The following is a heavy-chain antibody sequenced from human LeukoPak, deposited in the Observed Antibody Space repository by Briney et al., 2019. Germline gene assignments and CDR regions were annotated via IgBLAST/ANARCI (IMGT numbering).Heavy chain of an antibody. J-gene: IGHJ3*02. Sequence: PSETLSLTCAVYGGSFSGYYWSWIRQPPGKGLEWIGEINRSGSTNYNPSLKSRVTISVDTSKNQFSLKLSSVTAADTAVYYCARGGGIVVVPAAMGYGFDIWGQGTMVTVPS. V-gene: IGHV4-34*01. D-gene: IGHD2-2*01. CDR1: GGSFSGYY. CDR3: ARGGGIVVVPAAMGYGFDI. CDR2: INRSGST.